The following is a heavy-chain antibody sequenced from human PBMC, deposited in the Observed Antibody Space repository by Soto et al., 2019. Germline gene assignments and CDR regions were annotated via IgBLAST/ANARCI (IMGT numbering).Heavy chain of an antibody. V-gene: IGHV1-69*12. J-gene: IGHJ5*02. CDR3: ARAAYYYDSSGYYLNWFDP. D-gene: IGHD3-22*01. CDR2: IIPIFGTA. CDR1: GGTFSSYA. Sequence: QVQLVQSGAEVKKPGSSVKVSCKASGGTFSSYAISWVRQAPGQGLEWMGGIIPIFGTANYAQKFQSRVTITADESTSTAYMELSSLRSEDTAVYYCARAAYYYDSSGYYLNWFDPWGQGTLVTVSS.